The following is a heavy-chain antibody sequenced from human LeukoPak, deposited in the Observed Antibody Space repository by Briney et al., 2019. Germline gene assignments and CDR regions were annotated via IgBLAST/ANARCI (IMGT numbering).Heavy chain of an antibody. Sequence: ASVKVSCKASGYTFTGYYMHWVRQAPGQGLEWMGWINPNSGGTNYAQKFQGRVTMTRDTSISTAYMELSRLRSDDTAVYYCARERTTVTTGLGYWGQGTLVTVSS. J-gene: IGHJ4*02. D-gene: IGHD4-17*01. CDR3: ARERTTVTTGLGY. CDR1: GYTFTGYY. V-gene: IGHV1-2*02. CDR2: INPNSGGT.